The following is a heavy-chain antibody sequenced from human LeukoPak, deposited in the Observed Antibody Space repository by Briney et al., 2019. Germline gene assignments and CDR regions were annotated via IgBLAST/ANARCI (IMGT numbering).Heavy chain of an antibody. CDR2: ISYDGSNK. J-gene: IGHJ4*02. V-gene: IGHV3-30*03. CDR1: GFTFSSYG. D-gene: IGHD3-10*01. Sequence: GGSLRLSCAASGFTFSSYGMHWVRQAPGKGLEWVAVISYDGSNKYYADSVKGRFTISRDNSKNTLYLQMNNLRAEDTAVYYCAREQLRGEYFDYWGQGTLVTVS. CDR3: AREQLRGEYFDY.